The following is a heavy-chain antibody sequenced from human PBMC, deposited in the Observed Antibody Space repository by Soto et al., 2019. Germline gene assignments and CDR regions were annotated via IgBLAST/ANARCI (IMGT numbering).Heavy chain of an antibody. CDR1: GFTFSSYW. Sequence: EVQLVESGGGLVQPGGSLRLSCAASGFTFSSYWVSWVRQAPGKGLEWVANIKKDGSEKYYVDSVKGRFTISRDNAKNSLFLQMNSLRAEDAAVYFCASLNSLAYAGDAFDIWGQGTMVTVSS. CDR2: IKKDGSEK. V-gene: IGHV3-7*01. CDR3: ASLNSLAYAGDAFDI. J-gene: IGHJ3*02. D-gene: IGHD4-17*01.